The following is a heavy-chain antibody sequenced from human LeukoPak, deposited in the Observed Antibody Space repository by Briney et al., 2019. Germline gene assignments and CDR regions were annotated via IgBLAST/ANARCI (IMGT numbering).Heavy chain of an antibody. CDR3: ARDRHDSSGYYPFDY. J-gene: IGHJ4*02. CDR2: IYHSGST. CDR1: GGSISSSNW. V-gene: IGHV4-4*02. D-gene: IGHD3-22*01. Sequence: SGTLSLTCAVSGGSISSSNWWSWVRQPPGKGLEWIGEIYHSGSTNYNPSLKSRVTISVDKSKNQFSLKLSSVTAADTAVYYCARDRHDSSGYYPFDYWGQGTLVTVSS.